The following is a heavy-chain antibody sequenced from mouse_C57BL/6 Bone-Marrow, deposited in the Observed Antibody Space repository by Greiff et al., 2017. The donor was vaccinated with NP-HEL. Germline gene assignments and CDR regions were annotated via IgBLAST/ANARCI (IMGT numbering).Heavy chain of an antibody. D-gene: IGHD1-1*01. CDR2: IWRGGST. V-gene: IGHV2-5*01. CDR3: AKRAPYGSSYDYYAMDY. J-gene: IGHJ4*01. Sequence: QVQLKESGPGLVQPSQSLSITCTVSGFSLTSYGVHWVRQSPGKGLEWLGVIWRGGSTDYNAAFMSRLSITKDNSKSQVFFKMNSLQADDTAIYYCAKRAPYGSSYDYYAMDYWGQGTSVTVSS. CDR1: GFSLTSYG.